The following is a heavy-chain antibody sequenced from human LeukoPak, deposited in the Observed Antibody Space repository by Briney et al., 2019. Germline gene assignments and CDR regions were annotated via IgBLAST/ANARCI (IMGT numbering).Heavy chain of an antibody. Sequence: ASVKVSCKASGYTFTSYGISWVRQAPGQGLEWMGWISAYNGNTNYAQKLQGRVIMTTDTSTSTVYMELSSLRSEDTAVYYCARPNSYYDSSGYYFDYWGQGTLVTVSS. CDR3: ARPNSYYDSSGYYFDY. D-gene: IGHD3-22*01. CDR1: GYTFTSYG. V-gene: IGHV1-18*01. J-gene: IGHJ4*02. CDR2: ISAYNGNT.